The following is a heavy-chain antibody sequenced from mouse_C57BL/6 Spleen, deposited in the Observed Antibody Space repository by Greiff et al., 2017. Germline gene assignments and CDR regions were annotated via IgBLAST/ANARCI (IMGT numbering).Heavy chain of an antibody. Sequence: QVQLQQSGAELARPGASVKMSCKASGYTFTSYTMHWVKQRPGQGLEWIGYINPSSGYTKYNQKFKDKATLTADKSSSTAYMQLSSLTSEDSAVYYCARWPYGSPPYCDYWGQGTTLTVSS. CDR1: GYTFTSYT. CDR3: ARWPYGSPPYCDY. D-gene: IGHD1-1*01. V-gene: IGHV1-4*01. CDR2: INPSSGYT. J-gene: IGHJ2*01.